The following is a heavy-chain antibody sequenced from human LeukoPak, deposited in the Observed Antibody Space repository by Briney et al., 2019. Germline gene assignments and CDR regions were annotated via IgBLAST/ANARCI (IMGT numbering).Heavy chain of an antibody. V-gene: IGHV1-46*01. D-gene: IGHD1-26*01. CDR2: INPSGGST. Sequence: GASVKVSCKASGYTFTSYDINWVRQATGQGLEWMGWINPSGGSTSYAQKFQGRVTMTRDMSTSTVYMELSSLRSEDTAVYYCAREESHRGSYFGSGFDYWGQGTLVAVSS. CDR3: AREESHRGSYFGSGFDY. CDR1: GYTFTSYD. J-gene: IGHJ4*02.